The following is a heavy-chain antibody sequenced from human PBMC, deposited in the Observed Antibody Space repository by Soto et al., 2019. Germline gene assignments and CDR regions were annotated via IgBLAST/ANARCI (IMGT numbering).Heavy chain of an antibody. V-gene: IGHV3-64D*06. D-gene: IGHD2-2*01. J-gene: IGHJ4*02. Sequence: HPGGSLRLSCSASGFTFSGYAMHWVRQAPGKGLEYLSIISSNGANTYYEDSVKDRFTISRDNSKNTLYLQMSSLRTEDTAVYYCVKGFSSRILAGANFDFWGQGTLVTVSS. CDR1: GFTFSGYA. CDR2: ISSNGANT. CDR3: VKGFSSRILAGANFDF.